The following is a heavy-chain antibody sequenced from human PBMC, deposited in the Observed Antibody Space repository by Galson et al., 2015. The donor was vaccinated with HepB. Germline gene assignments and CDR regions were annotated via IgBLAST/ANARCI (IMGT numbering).Heavy chain of an antibody. J-gene: IGHJ2*01. D-gene: IGHD3-22*01. CDR3: ARRSSGEWYFDL. V-gene: IGHV4-39*01. Sequence: ETLSLTCTVSAGSISSGSYYWSWIRQPPGKGLEWIVSISYSGSTYYNPSLKSRVTISVDTSKNQFSLKLISVTAADTAVYYCARRSSGEWYFDLWGRGALVTVSS. CDR2: ISYSGST. CDR1: AGSISSGSYY.